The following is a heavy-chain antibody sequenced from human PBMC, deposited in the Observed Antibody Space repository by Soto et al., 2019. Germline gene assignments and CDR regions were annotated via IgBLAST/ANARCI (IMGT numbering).Heavy chain of an antibody. V-gene: IGHV3-23*01. CDR1: GFIFSIYG. Sequence: GGSLRLSCSGSGFIFSIYGMNWVRKAPGKGLEWVSSISDDGDSTYYADSVKGRFTISRDNSKNTLYLQMNSLRAEDTAVYYCAKRSGYQEAAYLDYWGQGTLVTVSS. D-gene: IGHD5-12*01. CDR3: AKRSGYQEAAYLDY. J-gene: IGHJ4*02. CDR2: ISDDGDST.